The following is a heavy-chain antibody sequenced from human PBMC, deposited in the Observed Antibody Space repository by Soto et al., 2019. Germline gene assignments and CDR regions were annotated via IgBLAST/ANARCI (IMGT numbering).Heavy chain of an antibody. CDR1: GYTFNNYA. J-gene: IGHJ4*02. Sequence: ASVKVSCKASGYTFNNYALHWVRQAPGQRLEWMGWINAGNSHTQYSQRFQDRVTITRDTSASTAYMELSSLTSEDTAVYYCARKGQYSYGYWGQGTQVTVSS. V-gene: IGHV1-3*01. CDR3: ARKGQYSYGY. D-gene: IGHD5-18*01. CDR2: INAGNSHT.